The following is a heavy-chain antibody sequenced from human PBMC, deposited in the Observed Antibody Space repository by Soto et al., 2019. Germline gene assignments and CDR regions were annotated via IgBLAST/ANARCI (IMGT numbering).Heavy chain of an antibody. D-gene: IGHD6-19*01. J-gene: IGHJ4*02. CDR2: INAGNGNT. CDR3: ARVSAVAGTFDY. CDR1: GYTFTSYA. V-gene: IGHV1-3*01. Sequence: ASVKVSCKASGYTFTSYAMHWVRQAPGQRLEWMGWINAGNGNTKYSQKFQGRVTITRDTSASTAYMELSSLRSEDTAVYYCARVSAVAGTFDYWGQGTLVPVSS.